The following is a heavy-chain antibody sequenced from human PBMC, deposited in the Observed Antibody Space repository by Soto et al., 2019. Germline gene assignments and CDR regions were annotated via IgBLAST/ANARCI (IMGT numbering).Heavy chain of an antibody. V-gene: IGHV4-39*01. D-gene: IGHD3-9*01. J-gene: IGHJ6*02. Sequence: SETLSLTCTVSGGSISSSSYYWGWIRQPPGKGLEWIGSIYYSGSTYYNPSLKSRVTISVDTSKNQFSLKLSSVTAADTAVYYCARVQDYDILTGYFYYYYYGMDVWGQGTTVTVSS. CDR3: ARVQDYDILTGYFYYYYYGMDV. CDR1: GGSISSSSYY. CDR2: IYYSGST.